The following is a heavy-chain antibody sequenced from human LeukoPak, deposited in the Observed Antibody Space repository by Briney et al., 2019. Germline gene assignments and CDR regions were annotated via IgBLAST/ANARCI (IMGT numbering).Heavy chain of an antibody. CDR2: ITDSGAGT. J-gene: IGHJ1*01. CDR3: AKLGYSGSYDAEYFQH. V-gene: IGHV3-23*01. CDR1: GFIFSTYG. Sequence: GGSLRLSCAVSGFIFSTYGISWVRQAPGKGLEWVSAITDSGAGTYYADSVKGRFTISRDNSKNTLYLQMNSLRAEDTAVYYCAKLGYSGSYDAEYFQHWGQGTLVTVSS. D-gene: IGHD1-26*01.